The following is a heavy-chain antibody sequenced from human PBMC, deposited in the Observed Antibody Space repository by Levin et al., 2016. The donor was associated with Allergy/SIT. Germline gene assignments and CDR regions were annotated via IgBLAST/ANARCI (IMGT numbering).Heavy chain of an antibody. CDR2: ISAYNGNT. D-gene: IGHD2-2*01. Sequence: WVRQAPGQGLEWMGWISAYNGNTNYAQKLQGRVTMTTDTSTSTAYMELRSLRSDDTAVYYCARVRVVPAAIVYWFDPWGQGTLVTVSS. CDR3: ARVRVVPAAIVYWFDP. V-gene: IGHV1-18*01. J-gene: IGHJ5*02.